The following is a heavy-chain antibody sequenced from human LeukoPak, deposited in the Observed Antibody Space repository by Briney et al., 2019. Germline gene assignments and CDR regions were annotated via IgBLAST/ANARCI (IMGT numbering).Heavy chain of an antibody. J-gene: IGHJ4*02. CDR1: GYTFTGYY. V-gene: IGHV1-2*04. CDR3: EREGPTGGYGFDY. D-gene: IGHD5-12*01. Sequence: ASVKVSCKASGYTFTGYYMHWVRPAPGQGLEWMGWINPNSGGTNYAQKFQGWVTMTRDTSISTAYMELSRLRSDDTAVYYCEREGPTGGYGFDYWGQGTLVTVSS. CDR2: INPNSGGT.